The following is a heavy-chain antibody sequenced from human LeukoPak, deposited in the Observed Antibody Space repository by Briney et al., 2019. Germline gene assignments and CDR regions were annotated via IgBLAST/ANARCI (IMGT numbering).Heavy chain of an antibody. Sequence: GGSLRLSCAASGFSFSGYGMHWVRQAPGKGLEWVAFIRYDGSNEYYADSVKGRFTISRDKSKNTLSLQMNGLRVEDTAVYCCAKPGAGVYYDSSGYEDYWGQGTLVTVSS. V-gene: IGHV3-30*02. CDR3: AKPGAGVYYDSSGYEDY. D-gene: IGHD3-22*01. J-gene: IGHJ4*02. CDR1: GFSFSGYG. CDR2: IRYDGSNE.